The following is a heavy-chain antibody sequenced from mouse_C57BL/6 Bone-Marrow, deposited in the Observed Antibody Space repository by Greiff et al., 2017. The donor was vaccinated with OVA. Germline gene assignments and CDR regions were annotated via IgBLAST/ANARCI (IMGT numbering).Heavy chain of an antibody. CDR3: ATTPTYGFAY. J-gene: IGHJ3*01. Sequence: VQLQESGPELVKPGASVKISCKASGYAFSSSWMNWVKQRPGKGLEWIGRIYPGDGDTNYNGKFKGKATLTADKSSSTAYMQLSSLTSEDSAVYFCATTPTYGFAYWGQGTLVTVSA. CDR1: GYAFSSSW. D-gene: IGHD5-1*01. V-gene: IGHV1-82*01. CDR2: IYPGDGDT.